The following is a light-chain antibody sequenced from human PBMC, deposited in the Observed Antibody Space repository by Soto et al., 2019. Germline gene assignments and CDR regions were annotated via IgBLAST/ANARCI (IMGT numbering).Light chain of an antibody. CDR3: QQYKNWPRA. J-gene: IGKJ1*01. V-gene: IGKV3-15*01. Sequence: EIFMTQYPATLSVSRWDIATLSCRASQSVSSNLAWYQQKPGQAPRLLICAASTRATGIPPRFSGSGSGTEFTLTISSLQSEDFAVYYCQQYKNWPRAFGQGTKVDIK. CDR2: AAS. CDR1: QSVSSN.